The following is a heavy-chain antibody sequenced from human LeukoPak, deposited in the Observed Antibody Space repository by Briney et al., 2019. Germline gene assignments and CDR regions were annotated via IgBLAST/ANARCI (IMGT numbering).Heavy chain of an antibody. CDR1: GFTFSSYE. Sequence: PGGSLRLSCAASGFTFSSYEMNWVRQAPGKGLEWVSYISSSGSTIYYADSVKGRFTISRDNSKNSLYLQMNSLRAEDTAVYYCARWGTTVGSLSYWGQGTLVTVSS. CDR2: ISSSGSTI. CDR3: ARWGTTVGSLSY. D-gene: IGHD4-11*01. J-gene: IGHJ4*02. V-gene: IGHV3-48*03.